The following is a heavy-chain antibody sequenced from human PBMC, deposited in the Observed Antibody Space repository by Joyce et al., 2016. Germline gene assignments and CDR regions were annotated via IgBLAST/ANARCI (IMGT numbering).Heavy chain of an antibody. V-gene: IGHV3-30*04. J-gene: IGHJ4*02. CDR2: VSHDGRNK. CDR1: AFTFSSYP. CDR3: ARGQIWFVNGNIDY. Sequence: QVQLVESGGGVVQPGRSLRLSCVASAFTFSSYPMHWVRQAPGKGREWVTVVSHDGRNKIYADSVKGRFTISRDNSKNTLDLQMNSLRAEDTAVYFCARGQIWFVNGNIDYWGQGTLVTVSS. D-gene: IGHD3-10*01.